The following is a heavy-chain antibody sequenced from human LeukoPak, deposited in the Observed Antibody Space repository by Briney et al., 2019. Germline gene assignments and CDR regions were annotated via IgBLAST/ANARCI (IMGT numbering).Heavy chain of an antibody. Sequence: SETVSLTCTVYGGSFSGSYWSWIRQSPGRGLVEIGKINHSGSTNYNHALKSRVTISVHTPENQDALMLSSRGDGYTVVYYWVRIQYYDCRVYYALLVYWGQRTLVTVSS. CDR1: GGSFSGSY. J-gene: IGHJ4*02. V-gene: IGHV4-34*01. CDR3: VRIQYYDCRVYYALLVY. CDR2: INHSGST. D-gene: IGHD3-22*01.